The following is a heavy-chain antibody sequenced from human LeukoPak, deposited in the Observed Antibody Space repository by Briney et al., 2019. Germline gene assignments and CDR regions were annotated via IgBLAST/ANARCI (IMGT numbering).Heavy chain of an antibody. CDR2: MYYTGST. Sequence: SETLSLTCIVSGGAISSGSYYWGWIRQPPGKGLEWIGSMYYTGSTYNSPSLKSRVTILVDTSKNQFSLKLSSVTAADTAVYYCARVGQLAFDYWGQGTLVTVSS. V-gene: IGHV4-39*07. J-gene: IGHJ4*02. CDR3: ARVGQLAFDY. CDR1: GGAISSGSYY. D-gene: IGHD2-2*01.